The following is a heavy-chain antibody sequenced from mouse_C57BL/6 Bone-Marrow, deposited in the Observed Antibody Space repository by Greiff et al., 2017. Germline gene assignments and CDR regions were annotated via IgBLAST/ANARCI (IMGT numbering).Heavy chain of an antibody. J-gene: IGHJ2*01. Sequence: VQLQQSGPELVKPGASVKIPCKASGYTFTDYNMDWVKQSHGKSLEWIGDINPNNGGTIYNQKFKGKATLTVDKSSRTAYMELRRLTSEDTAVYYCAREADGYLLYFDYWGQGTTLTVSS. CDR2: INPNNGGT. D-gene: IGHD2-3*01. V-gene: IGHV1-18*01. CDR1: GYTFTDYN. CDR3: AREADGYLLYFDY.